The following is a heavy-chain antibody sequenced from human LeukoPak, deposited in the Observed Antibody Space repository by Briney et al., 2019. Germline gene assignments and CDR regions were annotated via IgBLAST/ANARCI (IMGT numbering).Heavy chain of an antibody. V-gene: IGHV3-48*01. Sequence: GGSLRLSCAASGFTFSSYSMNWVRQAPGKWLEWVSYISSSSSTIYYADSMKGRFTISRDNAKNSLYLQMNSLRAEDTAVYYCARDQWKRGGSCPLDYWGQGTLVTVSS. CDR3: ARDQWKRGGSCPLDY. D-gene: IGHD2-15*01. J-gene: IGHJ4*02. CDR1: GFTFSSYS. CDR2: ISSSSSTI.